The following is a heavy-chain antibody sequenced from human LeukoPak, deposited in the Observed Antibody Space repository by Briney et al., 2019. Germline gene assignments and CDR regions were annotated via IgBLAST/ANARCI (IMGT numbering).Heavy chain of an antibody. CDR2: IYYSGST. V-gene: IGHV4-30-4*01. CDR1: GGSISSGDYY. D-gene: IGHD3-22*01. Sequence: SETLSLTCTVSGGSISSGDYYWSWIRQPPGKGLEWIGYIYYSGSTYYNPSLKSRVTISVDTSKNQFSLKLSSVTAADTAVYYCARVLTRPASGLDWFDPWGQGTLVTVSS. CDR3: ARVLTRPASGLDWFDP. J-gene: IGHJ5*02.